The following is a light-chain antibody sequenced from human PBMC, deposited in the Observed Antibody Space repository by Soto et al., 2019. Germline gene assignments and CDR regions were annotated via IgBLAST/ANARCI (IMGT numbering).Light chain of an antibody. Sequence: DIQMTQSPSSLSASVGDTVSITCRASQSSSTYVNWYQQKAGQPPRLLVYAASDLRSGVPSRFSGSGSGTEFTLTIRSLQPEDFATYYCQQSYATPYTFVQGTKLDI. J-gene: IGKJ2*01. CDR3: QQSYATPYT. CDR1: QSSSTY. V-gene: IGKV1-39*01. CDR2: AAS.